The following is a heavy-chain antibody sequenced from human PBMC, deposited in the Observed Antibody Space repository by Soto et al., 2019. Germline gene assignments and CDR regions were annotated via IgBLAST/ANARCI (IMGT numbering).Heavy chain of an antibody. CDR1: GFTFSTYA. CDR2: ISGSGGSI. V-gene: IGHV3-23*01. J-gene: IGHJ6*02. CDR3: VKGYWKGDV. D-gene: IGHD1-1*01. Sequence: EVQLLESGGGLVQPGGSLRLSCAASGFTFSTYAMNWVRQAPGNGLEWVSAISGSGGSIHYADAVTGRFTISRDNSKNTLYLQMNSLRDEDTAVYHCVKGYWKGDVWGQGTTVNVSS.